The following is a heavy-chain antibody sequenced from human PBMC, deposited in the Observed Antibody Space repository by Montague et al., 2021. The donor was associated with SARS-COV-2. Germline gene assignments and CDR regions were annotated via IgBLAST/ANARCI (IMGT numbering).Heavy chain of an antibody. Sequence: SETLSLTCTVSGGSITNNIDYWAWIRQPPGKGLEWIGSIYYTGNTYYNPSLKSRVTISVVTSKNHFTLKLSSVTAAETAVYYCARLKRYFDSSGSPSAFDFWGQGTEVTASS. V-gene: IGHV4-39*02. CDR1: GGSITNNIDY. CDR3: ARLKRYFDSSGSPSAFDF. D-gene: IGHD3-22*01. CDR2: IYYTGNT. J-gene: IGHJ3*01.